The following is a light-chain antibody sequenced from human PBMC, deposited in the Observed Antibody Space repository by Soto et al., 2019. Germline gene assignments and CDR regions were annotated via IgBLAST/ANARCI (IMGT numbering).Light chain of an antibody. CDR2: GNS. Sequence: QSVRTQPPSVSGAPGQRVTISCIGSSSNIGAGYDVHWYQQLPGTAPKLLIYGNSNRPSGVPDRFSGSKSGTSASLAITGLQAEDEADYYCQSYDSSLSGYVFGTGTKLTVL. J-gene: IGLJ1*01. CDR1: SSNIGAGYD. CDR3: QSYDSSLSGYV. V-gene: IGLV1-40*01.